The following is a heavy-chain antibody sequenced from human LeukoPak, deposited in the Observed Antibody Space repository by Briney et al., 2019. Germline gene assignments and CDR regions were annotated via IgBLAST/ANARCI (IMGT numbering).Heavy chain of an antibody. J-gene: IGHJ2*01. D-gene: IGHD1-26*01. Sequence: GGSLRLSCAASGLTFSSYAMSWVRQAPGKGLEWVSAISGSGGSTYYADSVKGRFTISRDNSKNTLYLQMNSLRAEDTAVYYCAKVSGSHWYFDLWGRGTLVTVSS. CDR1: GLTFSSYA. CDR2: ISGSGGST. V-gene: IGHV3-23*01. CDR3: AKVSGSHWYFDL.